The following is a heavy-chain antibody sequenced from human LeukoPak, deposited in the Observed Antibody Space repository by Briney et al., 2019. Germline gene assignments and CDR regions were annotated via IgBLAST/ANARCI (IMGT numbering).Heavy chain of an antibody. CDR3: ARQDAWVDY. CDR1: GYSFTSYW. J-gene: IGHJ4*02. Sequence: GESLKISCKGTGYSFTSYWIGWVRQMPGKGLEWMAIIYPDDSDTRYSPSFQGQVTISVDKSISTVYLQWSSLKASDTAMYYCARQDAWVDYWGQGTLVTVSS. V-gene: IGHV5-51*01. CDR2: IYPDDSDT. D-gene: IGHD1-26*01.